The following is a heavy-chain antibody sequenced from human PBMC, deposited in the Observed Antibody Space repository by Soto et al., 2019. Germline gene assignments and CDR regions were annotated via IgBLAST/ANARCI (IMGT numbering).Heavy chain of an antibody. CDR3: ARDSSGYRSVWAFDY. D-gene: IGHD6-19*01. J-gene: IGHJ4*02. CDR2: ISVYNGNT. CDR1: GYTFTSYG. Sequence: QVQLVQSGAEVKKPGASVKVSCKASGYTFTSYGISCVRQAPGQGLEWMGWISVYNGNTNYAQKIQGRVTMTTDTSTSTDYMELRRLRSDDTAVYYCARDSSGYRSVWAFDYLGQGTLVTVT. V-gene: IGHV1-18*04.